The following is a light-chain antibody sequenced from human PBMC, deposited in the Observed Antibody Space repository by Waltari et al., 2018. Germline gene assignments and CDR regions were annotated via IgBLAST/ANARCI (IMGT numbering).Light chain of an antibody. J-gene: IGKJ1*01. CDR2: DAS. CDR3: LQLSNWPPT. Sequence: EIVLTQSPVTLSLSPGDRVTLPCRASQSLRSDLPPYQQKPGQPPRLLIYDASKRATGIPARISGSGSGRDFTLTITSVEPEDFAVYYCLQLSNWPPTLGQGTKVEIK. CDR1: QSLRSD. V-gene: IGKV3-11*02.